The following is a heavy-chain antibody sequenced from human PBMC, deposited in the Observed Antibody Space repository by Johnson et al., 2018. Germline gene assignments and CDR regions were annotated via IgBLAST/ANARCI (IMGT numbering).Heavy chain of an antibody. CDR3: ARAVAVHWFDP. CDR2: INPSGGST. V-gene: IGHV1-46*01. J-gene: IGHJ5*01. Sequence: QVQLVQSGAEVKKPGASVNVSCKASGYTFTSYYMHWVRQAPGQGLEWMGIINPSGGSTSYAQKFQGRVTMTRDTSTSPVYMELSSLRSEDTAGYYCARAVAVHWFDPWGQGTTVTVSS. CDR1: GYTFTSYY. D-gene: IGHD6-19*01.